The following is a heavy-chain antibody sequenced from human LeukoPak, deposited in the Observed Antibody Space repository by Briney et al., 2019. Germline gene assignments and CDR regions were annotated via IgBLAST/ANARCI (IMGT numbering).Heavy chain of an antibody. J-gene: IGHJ4*02. V-gene: IGHV3-23*01. CDR1: RFTFSSYA. D-gene: IGHD1-26*01. CDR3: AKDVAKWESLHVFDY. Sequence: GGSLRLSRAASRFTFSSYAMNCVRQAPGKGLEWVSTISDSGGSTYYADSVKGRFTSSCDNSKNTLFLQMNSLRAEDTAVYYCAKDVAKWESLHVFDYWGQGTLVTVSS. CDR2: ISDSGGST.